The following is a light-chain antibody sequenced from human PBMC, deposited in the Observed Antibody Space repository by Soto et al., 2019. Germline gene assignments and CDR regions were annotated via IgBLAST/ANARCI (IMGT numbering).Light chain of an antibody. J-gene: IGLJ3*02. CDR1: SSDIGRYDY. V-gene: IGLV2-14*03. Sequence: QSALTQPASVSGSPGQSITISCTGTSSDIGRYDYVSWYQQFPGKAPKLMIYRVINRPSGVSDRFSGSKSGNSASLSISGLQPEDEASYFCGSYISATTWVFGGGTKVTVL. CDR2: RVI. CDR3: GSYISATTWV.